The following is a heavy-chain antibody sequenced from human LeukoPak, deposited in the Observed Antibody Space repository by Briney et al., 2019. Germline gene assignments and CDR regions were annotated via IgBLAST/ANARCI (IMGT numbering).Heavy chain of an antibody. Sequence: SEPLSLTCTVSGGSISSYYWSWIRQPPGKRLEWIGHISYSGSTNYNPSLKSRVTISVDRSKNQFSLKLSSVTAADTAVYYCASRSSIRSGYQDTLYYFDSWGQGTLVTVSS. D-gene: IGHD3-3*01. CDR3: ASRSSIRSGYQDTLYYFDS. V-gene: IGHV4-59*01. J-gene: IGHJ4*02. CDR1: GGSISSYY. CDR2: ISYSGST.